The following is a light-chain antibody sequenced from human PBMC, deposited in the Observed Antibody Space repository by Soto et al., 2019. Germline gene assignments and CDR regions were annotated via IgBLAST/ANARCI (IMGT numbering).Light chain of an antibody. CDR1: QSVSSY. Sequence: EIVLTHAPATLSLSPGERATLSGRASQSVSSYLAGYHQKPAGAPRILLYDDFNRVTGIPPRFIGSGSGTAFFPLTSSIQPADFSTSYCCQRSNWHWTFGQGTKVDIK. V-gene: IGKV3D-11*02. CDR2: DDF. J-gene: IGKJ1*01. CDR3: CQRSNWHWT.